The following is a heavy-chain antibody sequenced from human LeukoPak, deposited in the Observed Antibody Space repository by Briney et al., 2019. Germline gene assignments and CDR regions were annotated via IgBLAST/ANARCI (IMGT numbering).Heavy chain of an antibody. CDR3: ARGAYGLLWFGDV. D-gene: IGHD3-10*01. CDR1: GGTFSSYA. Sequence: GASVKVSCKASGGTFSSYAISWVRQAPGQGLEWMGRIIPILGIANYAQKFQGRVTITADKSTSTAYMELSSLRSEDTAVYYCARGAYGLLWFGDVWGQGTTVTVSS. CDR2: IIPILGIA. V-gene: IGHV1-69*04. J-gene: IGHJ6*02.